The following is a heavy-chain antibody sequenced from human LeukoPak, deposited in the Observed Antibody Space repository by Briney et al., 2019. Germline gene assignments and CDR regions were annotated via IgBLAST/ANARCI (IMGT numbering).Heavy chain of an antibody. CDR1: GGSISSSSYY. Sequence: SETLSLTCTVSGGSISSSSYYWGWIRQPPGKGLEWIGSIYNSGSTYYNPSLKSRVTISVDTSKNQFSLKLSSVTAADTAVYYCARGRSYYYDSSGYPHYYYYYYMDVWGKGTTVTISS. CDR2: IYNSGST. CDR3: ARGRSYYYDSSGYPHYYYYYYMDV. J-gene: IGHJ6*03. V-gene: IGHV4-39*07. D-gene: IGHD3-22*01.